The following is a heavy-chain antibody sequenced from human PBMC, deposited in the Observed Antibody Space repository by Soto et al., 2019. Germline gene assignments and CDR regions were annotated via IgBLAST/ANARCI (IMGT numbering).Heavy chain of an antibody. D-gene: IGHD1-26*01. J-gene: IGHJ4*02. V-gene: IGHV3-23*04. Sequence: VQLVESGGGVVQPGRSLRLSCAASGFTFSSYAMSWVRQAPGKGLEWVSAISGSGGSTYYADSVKGRFTISRDNSKNTLYLQMNSLRAEDTAVYYCAKDSGSYPWVASFDYWGQGTLVTVSS. CDR1: GFTFSSYA. CDR3: AKDSGSYPWVASFDY. CDR2: ISGSGGST.